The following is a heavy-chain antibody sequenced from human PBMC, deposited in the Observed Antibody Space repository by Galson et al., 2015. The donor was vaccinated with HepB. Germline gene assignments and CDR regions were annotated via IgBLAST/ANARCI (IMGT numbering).Heavy chain of an antibody. D-gene: IGHD5-18*01. CDR1: GFTFSSYA. J-gene: IGHJ4*02. CDR3: AKGGVQLWFSAAPDFDY. CDR2: ISGSGGST. Sequence: SLRLSCAASGFTFSSYAMSWVRQAPGKGLEWVSAISGSGGSTYYADSVKGRFTISRDNSKNTLYLQMNSLRAEDTAVYYCAKGGVQLWFSAAPDFDYWGQGTLVTVSS. V-gene: IGHV3-23*01.